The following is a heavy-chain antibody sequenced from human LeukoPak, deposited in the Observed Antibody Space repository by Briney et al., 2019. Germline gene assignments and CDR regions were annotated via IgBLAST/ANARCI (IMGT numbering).Heavy chain of an antibody. CDR2: IIPIFGTA. CDR3: ARVIGRDGYNS. J-gene: IGHJ4*02. D-gene: IGHD5-24*01. Sequence: SVKVSCKASGYTFTGYYMHWVRQAPGQGLEWMGGIIPIFGTANYAQKFQGRVTITTDESTSTAYMELSSLRSEDTAVYYCARVIGRDGYNSWGQGTLVTVSS. V-gene: IGHV1-69*05. CDR1: GYTFTGYY.